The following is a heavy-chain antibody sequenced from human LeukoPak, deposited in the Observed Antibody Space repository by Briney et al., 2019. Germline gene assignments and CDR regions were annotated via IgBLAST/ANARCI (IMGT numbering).Heavy chain of an antibody. CDR2: INPSGGST. D-gene: IGHD1-26*01. V-gene: IGHV1-46*01. Sequence: GASVKVSCKASGYTFTSYYMHWVRQAPGQGLEWMGIINPSGGSTSYAQKFQGRVTMTRDTSTSTVYMELSSLRSEDTAVYYCARDDAEAGSYYRYWYFDLWGRGTLVTVSS. CDR1: GYTFTSYY. CDR3: ARDDAEAGSYYRYWYFDL. J-gene: IGHJ2*01.